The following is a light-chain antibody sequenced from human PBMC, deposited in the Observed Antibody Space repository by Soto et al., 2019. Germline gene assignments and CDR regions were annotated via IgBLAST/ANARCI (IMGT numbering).Light chain of an antibody. V-gene: IGKV1-5*01. CDR1: QSISNW. CDR3: QQYNSSPT. CDR2: DAS. J-gene: IGKJ1*01. Sequence: DIQMTQSPSTLSASVGDRVTITCRASQSISNWLAWYQQRPGKAPKVLIYDASSLESGVPSRFSGRGSGTEFTLTISGLQPDDFTTYYCQQYNSSPTFGQGTKVDI.